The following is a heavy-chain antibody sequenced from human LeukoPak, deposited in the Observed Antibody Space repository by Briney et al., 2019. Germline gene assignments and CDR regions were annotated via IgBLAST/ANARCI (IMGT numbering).Heavy chain of an antibody. CDR3: ARGPRRLVFDS. Sequence: GGSLRLSCAASGFTFSTSSLNWVRQAPGKGLEWVSSITRQSTYIYYADSVKGRFTISRDTSKNTLYLQMNSLRAEDTAVYYCARGPRRLVFDSWGQGTLVTVSS. CDR2: ITRQSTYI. J-gene: IGHJ4*02. D-gene: IGHD6-19*01. CDR1: GFTFSTSS. V-gene: IGHV3-21*04.